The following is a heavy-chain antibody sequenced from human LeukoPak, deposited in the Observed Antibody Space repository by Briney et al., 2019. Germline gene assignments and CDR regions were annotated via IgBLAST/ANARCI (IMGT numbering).Heavy chain of an antibody. V-gene: IGHV3-23*01. CDR1: GFTFSSYA. J-gene: IGHJ4*02. D-gene: IGHD2-15*01. CDR2: ISGSGGST. Sequence: GGSLRLSCAASGFTFSSYAMSWVRQAPGKGLEWVSAISGSGGSTYYADSVKGRFTISRDSSKNTLFLQMNSPRAEDTAVYYCAKYCSGGNCYSGLYWGQGTLVTVSS. CDR3: AKYCSGGNCYSGLY.